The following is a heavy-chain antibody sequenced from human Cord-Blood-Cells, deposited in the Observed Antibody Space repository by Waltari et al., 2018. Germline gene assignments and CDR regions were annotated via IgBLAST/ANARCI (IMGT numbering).Heavy chain of an antibody. CDR1: GGSFSGYY. CDR2: INHSGST. D-gene: IGHD2-15*01. J-gene: IGHJ2*01. CDR3: ARQYCSGGSCNYWYFDL. V-gene: IGHV4-34*01. Sequence: TLSLTCAVYGGSFSGYYWSWIRQPPGKGLEWIGEINHSGSTNYNPSLKSRVTISVDTSKNQFSLKLSSVTAADTAVYYCARQYCSGGSCNYWYFDLWGRGTLVTVSS.